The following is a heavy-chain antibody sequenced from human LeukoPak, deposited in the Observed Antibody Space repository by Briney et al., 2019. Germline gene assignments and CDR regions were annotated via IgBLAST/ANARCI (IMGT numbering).Heavy chain of an antibody. V-gene: IGHV4-59*01. CDR2: ITYSGTT. CDR1: GGSISDYY. CDR3: VRGTDCSGYIWG. J-gene: IGHJ4*02. Sequence: SETLSLTCAVSGGSISDYYWSWIRQAPGKGLESIGCITYSGTTNYTPSLKSRVTISRDTSKNHFSLKVTYVTPADTALYYRVRGTDCSGYIWGWGQGILVTVSS. D-gene: IGHD3-22*01.